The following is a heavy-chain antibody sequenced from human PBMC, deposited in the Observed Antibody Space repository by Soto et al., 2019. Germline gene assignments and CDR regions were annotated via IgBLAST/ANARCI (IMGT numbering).Heavy chain of an antibody. D-gene: IGHD2-15*01. CDR2: INAGNGNT. V-gene: IGHV1-3*01. J-gene: IGHJ4*02. CDR3: ARDEYCSGGSCYSPDY. Sequence: GASVKVSCKASGYTFTSYAMHWVRQAPGQRLEWMGWINAGNGNTKYSQKFQGRVTITRDTSASTAYMELSSLRSEDIAVYYCARDEYCSGGSCYSPDYWGQGTLVTVSS. CDR1: GYTFTSYA.